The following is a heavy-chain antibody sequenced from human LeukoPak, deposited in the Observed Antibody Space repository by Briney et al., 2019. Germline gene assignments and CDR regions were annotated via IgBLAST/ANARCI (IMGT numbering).Heavy chain of an antibody. CDR3: AKSCNSGNCYYNY. Sequence: GGSLRLSCAASGFTFSSYAMSWVRQAPGKGLEWVSAISGSGGSTYYADSVKGRFTISRDNSENTLSLQMNSLRADDTAIYYCAKSCNSGNCYYNYWGQGTLVTVSS. J-gene: IGHJ4*02. CDR2: ISGSGGST. D-gene: IGHD2/OR15-2a*01. CDR1: GFTFSSYA. V-gene: IGHV3-23*01.